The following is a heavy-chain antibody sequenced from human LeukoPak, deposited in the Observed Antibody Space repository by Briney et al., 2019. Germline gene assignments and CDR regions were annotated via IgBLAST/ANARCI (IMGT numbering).Heavy chain of an antibody. D-gene: IGHD2/OR15-2a*01. V-gene: IGHV3-23*01. CDR3: AKGGQYYLYYFDY. J-gene: IGHJ4*02. Sequence: GGSLRLSCAASGFIFSNYGMNWVRQAPGKGLEWVAAISASGSATSYADSVRGRFTISRDNSKRTTYLQMNSLRAEDTAIYFCAKGGQYYLYYFDYWGQGTLVTVSS. CDR2: ISASGSAT. CDR1: GFIFSNYG.